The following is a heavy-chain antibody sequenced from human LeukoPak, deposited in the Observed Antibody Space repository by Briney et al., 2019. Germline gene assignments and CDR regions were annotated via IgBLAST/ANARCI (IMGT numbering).Heavy chain of an antibody. Sequence: GESLKISCKGSGYSFTSYWISWVRQMPGKGLEWLGRIDPSDSYNNYRPSFQGNVTISADKSISTAYLQWSSLKASETAMYYCARLRVRGVIGAFDIWGQGTMVTVSS. D-gene: IGHD3-10*01. J-gene: IGHJ3*02. CDR3: ARLRVRGVIGAFDI. CDR1: GYSFTSYW. CDR2: IDPSDSYN. V-gene: IGHV5-10-1*01.